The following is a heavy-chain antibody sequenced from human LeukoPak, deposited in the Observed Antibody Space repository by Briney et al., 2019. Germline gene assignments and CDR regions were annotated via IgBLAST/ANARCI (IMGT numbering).Heavy chain of an antibody. J-gene: IGHJ4*02. Sequence: GGSLRLSCAASGFTFSTYAMNWVPHAPGKGLEWVSSIVCRCAHILYTDSVKARFTISRDNSKNALYLQMNSVRAGDTAVFHCARLRHMSVCGVVTESTAYFDYWGQGTLVTVSS. V-gene: IGHV3-21*01. CDR3: ARLRHMSVCGVVTESTAYFDY. CDR2: IVCRCAHI. CDR1: GFTFSTYA. D-gene: IGHD3-3*01.